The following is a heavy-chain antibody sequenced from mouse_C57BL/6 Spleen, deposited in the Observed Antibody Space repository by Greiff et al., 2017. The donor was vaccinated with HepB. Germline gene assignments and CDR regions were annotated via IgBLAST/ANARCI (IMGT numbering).Heavy chain of an antibody. CDR1: GYTFTSYW. J-gene: IGHJ3*01. CDR3: ARKLRLRESWFAY. CDR2: INPSNGGT. D-gene: IGHD3-2*02. Sequence: QVQLKEPGTELVKPGASVKLSCKASGYTFTSYWMHWVKQRPGQGLEWIGNINPSNGGTNYNEKFKSKATLTVDKSSSTAYMQLSSLTSEDSAVYYCARKLRLRESWFAYWGQGTLVTVSA. V-gene: IGHV1-53*01.